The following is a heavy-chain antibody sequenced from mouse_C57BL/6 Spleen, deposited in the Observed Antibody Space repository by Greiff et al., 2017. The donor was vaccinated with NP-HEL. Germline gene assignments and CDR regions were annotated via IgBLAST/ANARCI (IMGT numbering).Heavy chain of an antibody. V-gene: IGHV1-54*01. Sequence: QVQLQQSGAELVRPGTSVKVSCKASGYAFTNYLIEWVKQRPGQGLEWIGVINPGSGGTNYNEKFKGKATLTADKSSSTAYMQLSSLTSEDSAVYFCAREHYGTTYWGQGTLVTVSA. J-gene: IGHJ3*01. D-gene: IGHD1-1*01. CDR2: INPGSGGT. CDR3: AREHYGTTY. CDR1: GYAFTNYL.